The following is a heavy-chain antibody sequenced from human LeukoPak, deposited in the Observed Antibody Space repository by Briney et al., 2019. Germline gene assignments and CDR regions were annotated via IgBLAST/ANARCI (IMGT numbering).Heavy chain of an antibody. CDR1: VFTFSNSD. CDR3: ATGIAVPGTSDAFDI. CDR2: ISAYNGNT. D-gene: IGHD6-19*01. Sequence: ASVKVSCKAYVFTFSNSDINWVRQAPGQGLEWMGWISAYNGNTNYAQKLQGRVTMTTDTSTSTAYMELRSLRSDDTAVYYCATGIAVPGTSDAFDIWGQGTMVTVSS. J-gene: IGHJ3*02. V-gene: IGHV1-18*01.